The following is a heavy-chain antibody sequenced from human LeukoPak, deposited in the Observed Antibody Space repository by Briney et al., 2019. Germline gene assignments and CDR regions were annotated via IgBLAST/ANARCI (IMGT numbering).Heavy chain of an antibody. V-gene: IGHV3-48*01. CDR3: ARATYYYDSVDAFDI. J-gene: IGHJ3*02. CDR2: ISGASVSI. D-gene: IGHD3-10*01. Sequence: GGSLRLSCAVSGFTFSSYAMSWVRQAPGKGLEWISHISGASVSIYYADSVKGQFTISRDNAKNSLYLQMNSLRAEDTAMYYCARATYYYDSVDAFDIWGQGTMVTVSS. CDR1: GFTFSSYA.